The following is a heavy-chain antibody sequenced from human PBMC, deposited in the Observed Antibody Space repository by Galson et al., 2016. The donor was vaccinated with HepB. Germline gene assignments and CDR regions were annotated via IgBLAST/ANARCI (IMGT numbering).Heavy chain of an antibody. V-gene: IGHV1-18*01. CDR1: GYILTDYG. D-gene: IGHD6-13*01. J-gene: IGHJ4*02. CDR2: ISAINGNT. CDR3: ARDSGSSWSY. Sequence: SVKVSCKASGYILTDYGISWVRQAPGQGLKWMGWISAINGNTKYAQKVQGRVTMTADTSTNTAYMELRTLGFDDTAVYYCARDSGSSWSYWGQGTLVTVSS.